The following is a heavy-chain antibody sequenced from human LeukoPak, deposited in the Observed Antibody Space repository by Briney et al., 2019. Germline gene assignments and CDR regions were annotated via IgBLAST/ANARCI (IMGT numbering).Heavy chain of an antibody. Sequence: GASVKVSCKASGYTFTGYYMHWVRQAPGQGLEWMGIINPSGGSTSYAQKFQGRVTMTRDTSTSTVYMELSSLRSEDTAVYYCARDLRVIVFDFWGQGTMVTVSS. V-gene: IGHV1-46*01. D-gene: IGHD3-22*01. CDR3: ARDLRVIVFDF. CDR1: GYTFTGYY. J-gene: IGHJ3*01. CDR2: INPSGGST.